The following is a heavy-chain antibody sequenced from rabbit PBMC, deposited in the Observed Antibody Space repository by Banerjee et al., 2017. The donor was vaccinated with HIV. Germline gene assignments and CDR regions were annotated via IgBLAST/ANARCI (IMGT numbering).Heavy chain of an antibody. CDR2: IYNGDGST. J-gene: IGHJ4*01. CDR1: GFSFSSSYD. D-gene: IGHD6-1*01. CDR3: ARGGYGGYGYGRDNL. V-gene: IGHV1S40*01. Sequence: QSLEESGGDLVKPGASLTLTCTASGFSFSSSYDMCWVRQAPGKGLEWIACIYNGDGSTYYANWAKGRFTISKTSSTVDLQMTSLTAADTATYFCARGGYGGYGYGRDNLWGQGTLVTVS.